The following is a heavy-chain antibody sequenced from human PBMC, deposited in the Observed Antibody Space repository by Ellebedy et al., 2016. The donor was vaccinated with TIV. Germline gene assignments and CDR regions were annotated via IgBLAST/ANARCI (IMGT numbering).Heavy chain of an antibody. CDR2: ISGGGGST. V-gene: IGHV3-23*01. CDR3: AKTGRDAYTGYFDY. J-gene: IGHJ4*02. Sequence: GGSLRLSXAASGSPFRSSPVSWVRQSPGEGLEWVSAISGGGGSTYYADSVKGRFTISRDNSKNTLYLHMNSLRAEDTAIYYCAKTGRDAYTGYFDYWGQGTLVTVSS. D-gene: IGHD5-24*01. CDR1: GSPFRSSP.